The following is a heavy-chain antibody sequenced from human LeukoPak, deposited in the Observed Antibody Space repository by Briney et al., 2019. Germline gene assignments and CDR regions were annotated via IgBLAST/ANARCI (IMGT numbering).Heavy chain of an antibody. Sequence: SETLSLTCTVSGGSISSTTYYWGWIRQHPGKGLEWIGNIYYSGSTYYNASLESRVTISVDTSENQFSLKLKSVTAADTAVYYCARHPADILVVVAAIPWFYPWGQGTLVTVSS. V-gene: IGHV4-39*01. CDR3: ARHPADILVVVAAIPWFYP. CDR2: IYYSGST. J-gene: IGHJ5*02. CDR1: GGSISSTTYY. D-gene: IGHD2-15*01.